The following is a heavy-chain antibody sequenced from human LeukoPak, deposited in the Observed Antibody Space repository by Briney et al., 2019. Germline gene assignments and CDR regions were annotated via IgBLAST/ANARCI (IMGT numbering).Heavy chain of an antibody. V-gene: IGHV4-4*09. J-gene: IGHJ5*02. CDR3: PANYYGSSGYYPNWFDP. D-gene: IGHD3-22*01. CDR1: GGSISSYY. Sequence: SETLSLTCTVSGGSISSYYWSWIRQPPGKGLEWIGYIYTSGSTNYNPSLKSRVTISVDTSKNQFSLKLSSVTAADTAVYYCPANYYGSSGYYPNWFDPWGQGTLVTVSS. CDR2: IYTSGST.